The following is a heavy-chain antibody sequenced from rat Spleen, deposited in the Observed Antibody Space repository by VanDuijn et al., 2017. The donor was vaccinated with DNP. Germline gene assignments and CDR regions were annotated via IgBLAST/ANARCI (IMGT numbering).Heavy chain of an antibody. J-gene: IGHJ2*01. CDR2: IWGDGTT. V-gene: IGHV2-1*01. Sequence: QVQLKESGPVLVQASQTLSLICTVSGFSLTSNSVHWIRQPPGKGLEWMGGIWGDGTTDYNSPLKSRLSISRDTSKSQVFLKMNSLQTDDTAIYFCTYNNYYWGQGLMVTVSS. CDR1: GFSLTSNS. CDR3: TYNNYY. D-gene: IGHD1-10*01.